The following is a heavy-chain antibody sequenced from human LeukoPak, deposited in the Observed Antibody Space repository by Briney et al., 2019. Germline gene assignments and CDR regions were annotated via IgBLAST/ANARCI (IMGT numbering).Heavy chain of an antibody. CDR2: ISGSSGST. V-gene: IGHV3-23*01. Sequence: GGSLRLSCVASGFTFSSYAMSWVRQAPGKGLEWVSGISGSSGSTYYAGSVKGRFTISRDNSKNTLYLQMNSPRAEDTAVYYCAKSRARREGSSGSIDYWGQGTLVTVSS. D-gene: IGHD3-22*01. CDR3: AKSRARREGSSGSIDY. CDR1: GFTFSSYA. J-gene: IGHJ4*02.